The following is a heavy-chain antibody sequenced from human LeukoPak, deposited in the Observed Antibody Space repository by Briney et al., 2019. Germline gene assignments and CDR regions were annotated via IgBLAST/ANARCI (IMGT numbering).Heavy chain of an antibody. D-gene: IGHD5-12*01. V-gene: IGHV4-38-2*02. CDR1: GYSISSGYY. CDR3: ASYRGYGRRMYYYYMDV. CDR2: IYHSGST. Sequence: SETLSLTCTVSGYSISSGYYWGWIRQPPGKGLKWIGSIYHSGSTYYNPSLESRVTISVDTSKNQFSLKLSSVTAADTAVYYCASYRGYGRRMYYYYMDVWGKGTTVTVSS. J-gene: IGHJ6*03.